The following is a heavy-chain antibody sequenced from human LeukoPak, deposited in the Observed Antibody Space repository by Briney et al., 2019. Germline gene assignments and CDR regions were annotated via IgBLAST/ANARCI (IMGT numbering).Heavy chain of an antibody. D-gene: IGHD2-2*01. V-gene: IGHV4-38-2*02. CDR1: GYSISSGYY. CDR3: ARGGRRGYCSSTSCSPLDY. J-gene: IGHJ4*02. Sequence: SETLSLTCTVSGYSISSGYYWGWIRQPPGKGLEWIGSIYHSGSTYYNPSLKSRVTISVDTSKNQFSLKLSSVTAADTAVYYCARGGRRGYCSSTSCSPLDYWGQGTLVTVSS. CDR2: IYHSGST.